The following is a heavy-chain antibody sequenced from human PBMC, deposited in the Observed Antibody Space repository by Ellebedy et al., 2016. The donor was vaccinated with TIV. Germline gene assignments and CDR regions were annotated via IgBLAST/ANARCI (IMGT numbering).Heavy chain of an antibody. CDR2: MNPNSAST. V-gene: IGHV1-8*01. Sequence: ASVKVSCXASGYTFTSYDINWVRQVRQATGQGLEWMGWMNPNSASTGYAQKFQGRVTMTRNTSISTAYMELSSLTSEDTAVYYCARGDNYDPLGYWGQGTLVTVSS. J-gene: IGHJ4*02. D-gene: IGHD3-3*01. CDR3: ARGDNYDPLGY. CDR1: GYTFTSYD.